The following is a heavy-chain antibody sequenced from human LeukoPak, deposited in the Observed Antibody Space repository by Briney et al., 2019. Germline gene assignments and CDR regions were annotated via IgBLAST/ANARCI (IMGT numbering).Heavy chain of an antibody. J-gene: IGHJ4*02. CDR3: ARGRRYYDSSGPTGVYYFDY. V-gene: IGHV3-48*02. D-gene: IGHD3-22*01. CDR2: ISSSSSTI. CDR1: GFTFRSYS. Sequence: GGSVRLSCAASGFTFRSYSMNWVRQAPGKGVELFSYISSSSSTIYYADSVKGRFTISRDNAKNSLYLQMNSLRDEDTAVYYCARGRRYYDSSGPTGVYYFDYWGQGTLVTVSS.